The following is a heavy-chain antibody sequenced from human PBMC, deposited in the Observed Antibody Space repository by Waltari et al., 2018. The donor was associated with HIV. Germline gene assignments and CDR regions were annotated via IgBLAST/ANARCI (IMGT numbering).Heavy chain of an antibody. CDR2: ISYDGSNK. CDR3: ARDRDTALDY. V-gene: IGHV3-30*04. D-gene: IGHD5-18*01. CDR1: GFTFSSYA. Sequence: QVQLVESGGGVVQPGRSLRLSCAASGFTFSSYAMHWVRQAPGKGLEWVEVISYDGSNKYYADSVKGRFTSSRDNSKNTLYLQMNSLRAEDTAVYYCARDRDTALDYWGQGTLVTVSS. J-gene: IGHJ4*02.